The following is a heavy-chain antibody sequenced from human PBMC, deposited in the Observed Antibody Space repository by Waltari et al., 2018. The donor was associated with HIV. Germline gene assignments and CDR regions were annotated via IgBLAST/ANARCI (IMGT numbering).Heavy chain of an antibody. D-gene: IGHD3-9*01. Sequence: QSGAEVKKPGASVKVSCKASGYTFTSYDVNWVRQATGQGLEWMGWMNPNSGNTGYAQKFQGRISLTRNTSISTAYMELSSLTSEDTAVYYCARNDQLIRYFVYWGQGTLVTVSS. J-gene: IGHJ4*02. CDR2: MNPNSGNT. CDR1: GYTFTSYD. CDR3: ARNDQLIRYFVY. V-gene: IGHV1-8*01.